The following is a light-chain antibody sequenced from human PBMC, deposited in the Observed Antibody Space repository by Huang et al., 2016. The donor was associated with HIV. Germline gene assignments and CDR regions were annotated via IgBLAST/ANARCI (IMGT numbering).Light chain of an antibody. CDR1: QRVSRSY. CDR3: QQYGSSSWT. V-gene: IGKV3-20*01. J-gene: IGKJ1*01. Sequence: EIVLTQSPGTLSLSPGERATLSCRASQRVSRSYLAWYRQNPGQAPRLLIHGAYTRGTGIPDRFSGSGSGTDYILTISRLEPEDFAVYYCQQYGSSSWTFGQGTKVEIK. CDR2: GAY.